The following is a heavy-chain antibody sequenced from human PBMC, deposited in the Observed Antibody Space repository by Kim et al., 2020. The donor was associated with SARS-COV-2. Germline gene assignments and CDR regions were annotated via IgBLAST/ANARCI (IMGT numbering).Heavy chain of an antibody. J-gene: IGHJ5*02. V-gene: IGHV4-34*01. D-gene: IGHD6-13*01. CDR1: GGSFSGYY. CDR2: INHSGST. CDR3: ARGAYSSSWYGKRPFFDP. Sequence: SETLSHTCAVYGGSFSGYYWSWIRQPPGKGLEWIGEINHSGSTNYNPSLKSRVTISVDTSKNQFSLKLSSVTAADTAVYYCARGAYSSSWYGKRPFFDPWGQGTLVTVSS.